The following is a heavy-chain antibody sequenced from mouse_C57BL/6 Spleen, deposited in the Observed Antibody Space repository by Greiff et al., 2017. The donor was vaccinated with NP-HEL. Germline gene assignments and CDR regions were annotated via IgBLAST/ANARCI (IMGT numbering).Heavy chain of an antibody. V-gene: IGHV1-22*01. CDR2: INPNNGGT. Sequence: EVQLQQSGPELVKPGASVKMSCKASGYTFTDYNMHWVKQSHGKSLEWIGYINPNNGGTSYNQKFKGKATLTVNKSSSTAYMELRSLTSEDSAVYYCARGYYGSSYSYAMDYWGQGTSVTVSS. CDR3: ARGYYGSSYSYAMDY. J-gene: IGHJ4*01. CDR1: GYTFTDYN. D-gene: IGHD1-1*01.